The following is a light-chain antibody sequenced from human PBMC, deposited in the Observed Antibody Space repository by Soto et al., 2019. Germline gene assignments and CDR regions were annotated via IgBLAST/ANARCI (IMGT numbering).Light chain of an antibody. Sequence: DIQMTQSPSSLSASVGDRVTITCRASQGINNYLAWYQQRPGRVPKLLIYAASTLQSGVPSRFSGSGSGPDFTLTISSLQPADVGSYYCQKYNSARPTFGGGTKVEIK. J-gene: IGKJ4*01. CDR1: QGINNY. V-gene: IGKV1-27*01. CDR2: AAS. CDR3: QKYNSARPT.